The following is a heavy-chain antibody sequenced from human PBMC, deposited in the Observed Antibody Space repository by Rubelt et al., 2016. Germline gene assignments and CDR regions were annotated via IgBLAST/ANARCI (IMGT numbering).Heavy chain of an antibody. J-gene: IGHJ6*02. CDR3: ARDRGSWYEGRTDV. V-gene: IGHV3-21*01. CDR2: ISSSSSYI. D-gene: IGHD6-13*01. Sequence: GLEWVSSISSSSSYIYYADSVKGRFTISRDNAKNSLYLQMNSLRAEDTAVYYCARDRGSWYEGRTDVWGQGTTVTVSS.